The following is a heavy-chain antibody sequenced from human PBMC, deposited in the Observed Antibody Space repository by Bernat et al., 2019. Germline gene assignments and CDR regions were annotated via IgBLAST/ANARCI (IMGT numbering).Heavy chain of an antibody. D-gene: IGHD4-23*01. CDR2: INLDGSST. V-gene: IGHV3-74*01. J-gene: IGHJ4*02. CDR1: GFTFSSYW. CDR3: AKQLYGGADY. Sequence: EVQLVESGGGLVRPGGSLRLSCAASGFTFSSYWMHWVRQAPGKGLVWVSRINLDGSSTSYADSVKCRFTISRDNAKNTLYLQMNSLRAEDTAIYYCAKQLYGGADYWGQGTLVTVSS.